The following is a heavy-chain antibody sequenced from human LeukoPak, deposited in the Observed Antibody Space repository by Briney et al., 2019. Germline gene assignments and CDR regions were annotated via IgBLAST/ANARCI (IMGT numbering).Heavy chain of an antibody. Sequence: SETLSLTCTVSGVSISSYYWSWIRQPPGKGLEWIGYIYYSGSTNYNPSLKSRVTISVDTSKNQFSLKLSSVTAADTAVHYCARVSGGTYPDYWGQGTLVTVSP. J-gene: IGHJ4*02. D-gene: IGHD1-26*01. V-gene: IGHV4-59*01. CDR3: ARVSGGTYPDY. CDR2: IYYSGST. CDR1: GVSISSYY.